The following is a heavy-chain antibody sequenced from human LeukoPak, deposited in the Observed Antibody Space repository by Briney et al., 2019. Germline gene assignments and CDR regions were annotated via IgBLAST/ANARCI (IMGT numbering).Heavy chain of an antibody. V-gene: IGHV4-59*12. CDR3: ARDQGTIILGYFDY. Sequence: SETLSLTCTVSGGSISSYYWSWIRQPPGKGLEWFGYIYDSGTTNYNPSLKSRVTISVDMSKNQFSLKLRSVTAADTAVYYCARDQGTIILGYFDYWGQGTLVTVSS. CDR1: GGSISSYY. D-gene: IGHD3-22*01. J-gene: IGHJ4*02. CDR2: IYDSGTT.